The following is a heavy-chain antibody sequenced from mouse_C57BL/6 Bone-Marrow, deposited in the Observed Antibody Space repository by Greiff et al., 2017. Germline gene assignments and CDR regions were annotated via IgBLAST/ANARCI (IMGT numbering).Heavy chain of an antibody. Sequence: EVKLVESGGGLVKPGGSLKLSCAASGFTFSSYAMSWVRQTPEKRLEWVATISDGGSYTYYPDNVKGRFTISRDNAKNNLYLQMSHLKSEAPAMYYCAREGDYDAGWYFDVGGTGTTVTVSS. CDR1: GFTFSSYA. CDR2: ISDGGSYT. D-gene: IGHD2-4*01. J-gene: IGHJ1*03. CDR3: AREGDYDAGWYFDV. V-gene: IGHV5-4*01.